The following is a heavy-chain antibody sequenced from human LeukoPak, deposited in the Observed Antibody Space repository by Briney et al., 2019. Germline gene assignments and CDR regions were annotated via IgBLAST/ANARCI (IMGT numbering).Heavy chain of an antibody. V-gene: IGHV4-39*01. Sequence: PSETLSLTCTVSGGPISSSGYYWGWIRQPPGKGLEWIGSIYYSGSIYYNPSLKSRVTISVDTSKSQFSLNLSSVTAADTAVYYCARSRDSSGASFDYWGQGTPVTVSS. J-gene: IGHJ4*02. CDR3: ARSRDSSGASFDY. D-gene: IGHD2-15*01. CDR2: IYYSGSI. CDR1: GGPISSSGYY.